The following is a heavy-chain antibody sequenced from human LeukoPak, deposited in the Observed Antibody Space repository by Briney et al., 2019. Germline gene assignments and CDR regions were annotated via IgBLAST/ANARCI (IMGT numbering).Heavy chain of an antibody. V-gene: IGHV3-48*01. Sequence: GGSLRLSCAASGFTFSAYGMNWVRQAPGEGLEWVSYISSSTSTITYADSVRGRFTISRDNAKNSLYLQMNSLRAEDTAVYYCARESPAFDYWGQGTLVTVSS. CDR3: ARESPAFDY. J-gene: IGHJ4*02. CDR2: ISSSTSTI. CDR1: GFTFSAYG.